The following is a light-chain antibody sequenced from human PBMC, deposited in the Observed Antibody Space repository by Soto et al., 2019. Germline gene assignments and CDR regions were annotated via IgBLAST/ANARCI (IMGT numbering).Light chain of an antibody. Sequence: DIQMTQSPSSLSASVGDRVTITCRASQSISSYLNWYQQKPGKAPKLLIYAASSLQSRVPLRFSGSGSGTDFTLTISSMQPEDFATYYCQQSYSTPPYTFGQGTKLEIK. V-gene: IGKV1-39*01. J-gene: IGKJ2*01. CDR2: AAS. CDR1: QSISSY. CDR3: QQSYSTPPYT.